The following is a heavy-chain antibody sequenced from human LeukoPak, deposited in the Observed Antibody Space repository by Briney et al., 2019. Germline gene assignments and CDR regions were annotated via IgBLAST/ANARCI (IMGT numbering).Heavy chain of an antibody. J-gene: IGHJ4*02. CDR3: AREALEACFDY. V-gene: IGHV4-39*07. CDR1: GGSISSGSYY. Sequence: SETLSLTCTVSGGSISSGSYYWGWIRQPPGKGLEWIGTIYYSGRTNYSGRTNYNSSLKSRVTISIDTSKNQFSLKLSSVTAADTAVYYCAREALEACFDYWGQGTLVTVSS. CDR2: IYYSGRTNYSGRT.